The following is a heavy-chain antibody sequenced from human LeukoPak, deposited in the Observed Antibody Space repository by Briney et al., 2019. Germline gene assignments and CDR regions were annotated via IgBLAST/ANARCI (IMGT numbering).Heavy chain of an antibody. CDR1: GYTFTSYG. D-gene: IGHD6-13*01. CDR2: ISAYNGNT. V-gene: IGHV1-18*01. CDR3: ARGPWSGRLYSSSWVDY. J-gene: IGHJ4*02. Sequence: ASVKVSCKASGYTFTSYGISWVRQAPGQGLEWMGWISAYNGNTNYAQKLQGRVTMTTDTSTSTAYMELRSLRSDDTAVYYCARGPWSGRLYSSSWVDYWGQGTLVTVSS.